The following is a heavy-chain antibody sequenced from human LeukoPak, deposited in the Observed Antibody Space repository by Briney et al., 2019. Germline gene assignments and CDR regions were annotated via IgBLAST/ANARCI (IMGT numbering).Heavy chain of an antibody. V-gene: IGHV3-30*02. Sequence: GGSLRLSCAASGFTFSSYGMHWVRQAPGKGLEWVAFIRYDVSKKYYADSVQGRFTISRDNSKNTLYLQMNSLRAEDTAVYYCARPQYSSSWYSVYNWGQGTLVTVSS. CDR1: GFTFSSYG. CDR3: ARPQYSSSWYSVYN. D-gene: IGHD6-13*01. J-gene: IGHJ4*02. CDR2: IRYDVSKK.